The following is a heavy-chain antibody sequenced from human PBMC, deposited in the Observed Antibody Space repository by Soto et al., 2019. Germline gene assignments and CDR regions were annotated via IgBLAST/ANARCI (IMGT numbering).Heavy chain of an antibody. V-gene: IGHV4-39*01. CDR3: ATLWFGESPY. J-gene: IGHJ4*02. Sequence: QLQLQESGPGLVKPSETLSLTCTVSGGSISSSSYYWGWIRQPPGKGLEWIGSIYYSGSTYYNPSLKSRVTLSVVTSKNQFSLKLSSVTAADTAVYYCATLWFGESPYWGQGTLVTVSS. CDR1: GGSISSSSYY. D-gene: IGHD3-10*01. CDR2: IYYSGST.